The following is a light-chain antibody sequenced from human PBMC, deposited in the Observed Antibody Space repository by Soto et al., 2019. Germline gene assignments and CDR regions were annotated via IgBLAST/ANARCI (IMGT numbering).Light chain of an antibody. CDR3: ISYTTDNTLR. J-gene: IGLJ3*02. CDR2: DVT. Sequence: QSVLTQPASVSGSPGQSITISCTGTSSDFLFFNSVSWYQQHPGKAPKLIFYDVTIRILGVSGRFSASRSGNTASLTISGLQAEDEAAYYCISYTTDNTLRFGGGTKLTVL. CDR1: SSDFLFFNS. V-gene: IGLV2-14*03.